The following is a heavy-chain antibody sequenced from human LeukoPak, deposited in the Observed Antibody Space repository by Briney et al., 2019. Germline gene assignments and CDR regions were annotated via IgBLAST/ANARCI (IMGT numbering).Heavy chain of an antibody. CDR3: AKDGGWELLHYYYGMDV. CDR1: GFTFSSYG. CDR2: ISYDGSNK. V-gene: IGHV3-30*18. D-gene: IGHD1-26*01. Sequence: GGSLRLSCAASGFTFSSYGMHWVRQAPGKGLEWVAVISYDGSNKYYADPVKGRFTISRDNSKNTLYLQMNSLRAEDMAVYYCAKDGGWELLHYYYGMDVWGQGTTVTVSS. J-gene: IGHJ6*02.